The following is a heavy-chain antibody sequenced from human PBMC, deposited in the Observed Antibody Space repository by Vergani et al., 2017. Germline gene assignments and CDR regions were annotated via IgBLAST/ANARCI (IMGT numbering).Heavy chain of an antibody. J-gene: IGHJ4*02. Sequence: QVQLVQSGAEVKKPGASVKVSCKASGYTFTSYAMHLVRQAPGQRLEWIGWINAGNGNTKYSQKFQGRVTLTRDPSASTAYMELSSLRSEDTAVYYCARGVFLEWLLDYWGQGTLVTVSS. CDR2: INAGNGNT. V-gene: IGHV1-3*01. CDR1: GYTFTSYA. CDR3: ARGVFLEWLLDY. D-gene: IGHD3-3*01.